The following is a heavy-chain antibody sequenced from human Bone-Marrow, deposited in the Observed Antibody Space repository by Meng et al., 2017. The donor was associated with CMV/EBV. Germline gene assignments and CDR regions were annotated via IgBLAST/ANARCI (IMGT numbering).Heavy chain of an antibody. CDR2: MNPNSGNT. J-gene: IGHJ3*02. D-gene: IGHD6-19*01. V-gene: IGHV1-8*01. CDR1: GYTFTSYD. Sequence: ASVKVSCKASGYTFTSYDINWVRQATGQGLEWMGWMNPNSGNTGYAQKFQGRVTMTRNTSISTAYMELSSLRSEDTAVYYCARGVGGSGWYAIVNAFDIWGQGTIVTVSS. CDR3: ARGVGGSGWYAIVNAFDI.